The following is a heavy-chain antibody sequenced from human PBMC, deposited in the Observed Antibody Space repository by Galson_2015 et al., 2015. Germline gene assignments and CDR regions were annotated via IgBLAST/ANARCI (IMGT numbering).Heavy chain of an antibody. J-gene: IGHJ4*02. CDR2: ISYDGSNK. D-gene: IGHD1-26*01. CDR3: AGGGGWETLRKSPFDY. V-gene: IGHV3-30-3*01. Sequence: SLRLSCAASGFTFGSYAMHWVRQAPGEGLEWVAVISYDGSNKYYADSVKGRFTISRDNSKNRLYVQMNSLSAEDTAVYYCAGGGGWETLRKSPFDYWGQGTLVTVSS. CDR1: GFTFGSYA.